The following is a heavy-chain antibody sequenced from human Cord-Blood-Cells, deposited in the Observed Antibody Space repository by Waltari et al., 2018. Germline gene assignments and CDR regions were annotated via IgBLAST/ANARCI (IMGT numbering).Heavy chain of an antibody. CDR3: AREKQQLVDY. CDR2: IYYSGST. D-gene: IGHD6-13*01. V-gene: IGHV4-39*07. Sequence: QLQLQESGPGLVKPSETLSLTCTVSGGSISSSSYYWGWIRQPPGKGLEWTGSIYYSGSTYYNPSLKSRVTISVDTSKNQFSLKLSSVTAADTAVYYCAREKQQLVDYWGQGTLVTVSS. CDR1: GGSISSSSYY. J-gene: IGHJ4*02.